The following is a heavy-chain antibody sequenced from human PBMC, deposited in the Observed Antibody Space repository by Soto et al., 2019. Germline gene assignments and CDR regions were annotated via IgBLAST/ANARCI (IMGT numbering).Heavy chain of an antibody. Sequence: SVKVSCKASGFTLSSYVIMCVRQAPGQGLEWMGGVIPLFATANYAHQFRDRVTITADKSTSTVYMELSSLKSEDTAVYFCAGFGYSKGYAHWGQGTLVTVSS. V-gene: IGHV1-69*06. CDR1: GFTLSSYV. CDR2: VIPLFATA. CDR3: AGFGYSKGYAH. J-gene: IGHJ4*02. D-gene: IGHD4-4*01.